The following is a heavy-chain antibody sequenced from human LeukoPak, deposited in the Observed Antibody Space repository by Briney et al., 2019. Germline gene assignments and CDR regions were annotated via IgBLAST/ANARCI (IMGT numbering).Heavy chain of an antibody. Sequence: PSQTLSPTCTVSGGSISSGTYYWSWIRQPAGKGLEWIGRVYTSGSTNYNPSLKSRVTISLGTSKNQFSLKLSSVTAADTAVYYCARGDGTKRAFDIWGQGTMVTVSS. V-gene: IGHV4-61*02. D-gene: IGHD1/OR15-1a*01. J-gene: IGHJ3*02. CDR3: ARGDGTKRAFDI. CDR2: VYTSGST. CDR1: GGSISSGTYY.